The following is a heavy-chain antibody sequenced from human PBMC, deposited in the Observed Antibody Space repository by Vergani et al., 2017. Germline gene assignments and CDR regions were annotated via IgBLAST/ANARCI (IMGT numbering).Heavy chain of an antibody. CDR2: INPKTGDT. CDR1: GDSFTGYF. CDR3: ARRTGFTPGDF. J-gene: IGHJ4*02. V-gene: IGHV1-2*02. D-gene: IGHD3/OR15-3a*01. Sequence: QVRLVQSGAEVKKPGASLRVSCKVSGDSFTGYFIHWVRQAPGQGLEWMGWINPKTGDTKSAPRFLDRVTMTGDTSINTAYLTLSSLTYDDTAVYYCARRTGFTPGDFWGQGTLVTVSS.